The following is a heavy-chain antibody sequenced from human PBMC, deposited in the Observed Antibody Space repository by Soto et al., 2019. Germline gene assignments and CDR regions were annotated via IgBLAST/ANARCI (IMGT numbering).Heavy chain of an antibody. CDR2: ISYDGSNK. D-gene: IGHD1-26*01. V-gene: IGHV3-30-3*01. Sequence: QVQLVESGGGVVQPGRSLRLSCAASGFTFSSYAMHWVRQAPGKGLEWVAVISYDGSNKYYADSVKGRFTISRDNSKNTLYLQMNSLRAEDTAVYYCARDRSIVGANDYIIDYWGQGTLVTVSS. J-gene: IGHJ4*02. CDR3: ARDRSIVGANDYIIDY. CDR1: GFTFSSYA.